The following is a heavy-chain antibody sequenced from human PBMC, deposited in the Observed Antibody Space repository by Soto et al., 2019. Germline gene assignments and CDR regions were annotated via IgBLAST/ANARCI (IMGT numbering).Heavy chain of an antibody. CDR3: ARSRDQDYYYGMDV. CDR2: IIPIFGTA. Sequence: GASVKVSCKASGGTFSSYAISWVRQAPGQGLEWMGGIIPIFGTANYAQKFQGRVTITADESTSTAYMELSSLRSEDTAVYYCARSRDQDYYYGMDVWGQGTTVTVPS. CDR1: GGTFSSYA. V-gene: IGHV1-69*13. J-gene: IGHJ6*02.